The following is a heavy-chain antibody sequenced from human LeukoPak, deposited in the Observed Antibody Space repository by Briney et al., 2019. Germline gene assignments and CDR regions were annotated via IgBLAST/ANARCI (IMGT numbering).Heavy chain of an antibody. CDR3: ARRPLYSSCWYRNNWFDH. V-gene: IGHV4-34*01. CDR2: INHSGST. D-gene: IGHD6-13*01. J-gene: IGHJ5*02. CDR1: GGSFSGYY. Sequence: SETLSLTCAVYGGSFSGYYWSWLRHPPGKGLEWIGEINHSGSTNYNPSLKSRVTISVDTSKNQFSLKLSSVTAADTAVYYCARRPLYSSCWYRNNWFDHWGQGTLVTVSS.